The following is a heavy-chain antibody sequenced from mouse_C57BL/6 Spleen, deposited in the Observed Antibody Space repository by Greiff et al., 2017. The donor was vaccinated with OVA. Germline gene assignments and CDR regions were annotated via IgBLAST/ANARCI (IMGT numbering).Heavy chain of an antibody. Sequence: EVMLVESGGGLVKPGGSLKLSCAASGFTFSDYGMHWVRQAPGKGLEWVAYISSGSSTLYYADKVKGRFTISRDNATNTLYLQMTSLRSEDTAMYDCARLEDYYAMDYWGQGTSVTVSS. CDR3: ARLEDYYAMDY. V-gene: IGHV5-17*01. CDR2: ISSGSSTL. CDR1: GFTFSDYG. J-gene: IGHJ4*01.